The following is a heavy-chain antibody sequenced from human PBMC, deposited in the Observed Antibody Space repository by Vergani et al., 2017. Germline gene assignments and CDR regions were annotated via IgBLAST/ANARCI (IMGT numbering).Heavy chain of an antibody. CDR3: VRDQVTMLRGSDALDI. V-gene: IGHV3-49*05. D-gene: IGHD3-10*01. Sequence: EVQLVESGGGLVKPGGSLRLSCTASVFTFGYYAMDWFRQAPGQGLEWVGGIRSKAYGQATIYAASVKGRFTISRDDSKSIAYLQMNNLQTEDTAMYYCVRDQVTMLRGSDALDIWGQGTMVTVSS. CDR1: VFTFGYYA. CDR2: IRSKAYGQAT. J-gene: IGHJ3*02.